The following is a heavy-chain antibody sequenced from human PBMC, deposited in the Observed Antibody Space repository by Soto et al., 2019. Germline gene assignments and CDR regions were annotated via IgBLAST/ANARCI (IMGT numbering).Heavy chain of an antibody. J-gene: IGHJ4*02. CDR2: IYDSGNT. D-gene: IGHD6-13*01. V-gene: IGHV4-30-2*01. CDR1: GGSISGTTYS. Sequence: QLQLQESGSGLVKPSQTLSLTCAVSGGSISGTTYSWSWIRQPPGKGLEWIGYIYDSGNTYYNPSLKSQFSISVDRSKNQFSLKLSSVTAADTAVYYRARGQGAAAGHSNFDYWGQGALVTVSS. CDR3: ARGQGAAAGHSNFDY.